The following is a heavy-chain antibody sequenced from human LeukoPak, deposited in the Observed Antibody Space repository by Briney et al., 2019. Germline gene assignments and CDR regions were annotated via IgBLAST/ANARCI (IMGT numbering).Heavy chain of an antibody. V-gene: IGHV4-30-2*01. Sequence: SETLSLTCTVSGGSISSGGYYWSWIRQPPGKGLEWIGYIYHSGSTYYNPSLKSRVTISVDRSKNQFSLKLSSVTAADTAVYYCARSARNNWNTLDYWGQGTLVTVSS. CDR2: IYHSGST. D-gene: IGHD1/OR15-1a*01. CDR3: ARSARNNWNTLDY. CDR1: GGSISSGGYY. J-gene: IGHJ4*02.